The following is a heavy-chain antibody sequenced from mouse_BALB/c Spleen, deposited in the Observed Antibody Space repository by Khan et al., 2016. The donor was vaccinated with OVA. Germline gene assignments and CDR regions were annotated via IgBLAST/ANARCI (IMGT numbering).Heavy chain of an antibody. D-gene: IGHD2-3*01. V-gene: IGHV2-6*02. CDR1: GFSLTSYG. CDR2: IWSDGST. J-gene: IGHJ4*01. Sequence: VKLLESGPGLVAPSQSLSITCTVSGFSLTSYGVHWVRQPPGKGLEWLVVIWSDGSTNYNSVLKSRLSISKDNSKSQVFLKMNSLHTDDTAIYXCARGFDGYYSLYAMDYWGQGTSVTVSS. CDR3: ARGFDGYYSLYAMDY.